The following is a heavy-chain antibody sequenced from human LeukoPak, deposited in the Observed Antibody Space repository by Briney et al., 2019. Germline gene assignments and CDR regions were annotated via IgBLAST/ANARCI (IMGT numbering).Heavy chain of an antibody. CDR2: IYTSGST. CDR1: GGSISSGIYY. Sequence: SETLSLTCTVSGGSISSGIYYWSWIRQPAGKGLEWIGHIYTSGSTSYNPSLQSRVTISVDASKNQFSLKVTSVTAADTAVYYCARAGGSVGWYGTIDYWGQGTLVTVSS. J-gene: IGHJ4*02. CDR3: ARAGGSVGWYGTIDY. D-gene: IGHD6-19*01. V-gene: IGHV4-61*09.